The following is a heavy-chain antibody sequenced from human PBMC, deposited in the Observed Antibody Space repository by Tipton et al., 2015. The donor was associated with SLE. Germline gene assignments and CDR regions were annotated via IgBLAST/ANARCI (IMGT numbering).Heavy chain of an antibody. V-gene: IGHV3-11*03. CDR3: ARRGIAVPGLDY. Sequence: SLRLSCAASGFTFSDYYMSWIRQAPGKGLEWVSYMSSSSGYTNYADSVRGRFTISRDNAKNSLYVQMNSLRADDTAVYYCARRGIAVPGLDYWGQGTLVTVSS. D-gene: IGHD6-19*01. CDR2: MSSSSGYT. CDR1: GFTFSDYY. J-gene: IGHJ4*02.